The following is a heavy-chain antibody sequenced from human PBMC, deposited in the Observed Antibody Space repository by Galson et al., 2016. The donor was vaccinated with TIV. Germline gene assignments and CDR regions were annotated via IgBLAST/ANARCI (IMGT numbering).Heavy chain of an antibody. CDR2: IYQSGST. V-gene: IGHV4-38-2*02. CDR1: GDSISSGSY. D-gene: IGHD2-8*01. Sequence: SETLSLTCNISGDSISSGSYWGWIRQSPGKGREWIASIYQSGSTYYRPSLKSRVTISVDMSKNQFSLRLTSVTAADTAVYYCARQRCSKGFCYIMDVWGNGTTVTVSS. J-gene: IGHJ6*03. CDR3: ARQRCSKGFCYIMDV.